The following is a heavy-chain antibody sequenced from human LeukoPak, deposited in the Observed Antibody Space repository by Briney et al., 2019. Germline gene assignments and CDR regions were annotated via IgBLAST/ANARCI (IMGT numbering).Heavy chain of an antibody. CDR2: IYTSGST. Sequence: PSETLSLTCTVSGGSISSYYWSWIRQPAGKGLEWIGRIYTSGSTNYNPSLKSRVTMSVDTSKNQFSLKLSSVTAADTAVYYCARPEDYDFWSGYYGAFDIWGQGTMVTVSS. CDR1: GGSISSYY. V-gene: IGHV4-4*07. D-gene: IGHD3-3*01. CDR3: ARPEDYDFWSGYYGAFDI. J-gene: IGHJ3*02.